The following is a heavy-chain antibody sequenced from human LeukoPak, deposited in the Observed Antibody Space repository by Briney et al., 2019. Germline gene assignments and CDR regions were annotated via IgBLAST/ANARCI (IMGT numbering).Heavy chain of an antibody. J-gene: IGHJ4*02. D-gene: IGHD6-13*01. V-gene: IGHV3-11*05. CDR2: ISSSSSYT. CDR1: GFTFSDYW. Sequence: GGSLRLSCAASGFTFSDYWVTWIRQTPGKGLEWVSYISSSSSYTNYADSVQGRFTISRDNAKNSLYLQMNSLRAEDTAVYYCARDASLSAAAGTFDYWGQGTLVTVPS. CDR3: ARDASLSAAAGTFDY.